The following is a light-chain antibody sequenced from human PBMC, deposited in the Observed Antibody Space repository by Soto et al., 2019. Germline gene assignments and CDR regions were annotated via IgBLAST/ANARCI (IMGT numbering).Light chain of an antibody. V-gene: IGKV3-11*01. J-gene: IGKJ5*01. CDR2: DAY. Sequence: VLTQSPVTRSLSPGERATLSSRASQSFRGLLAWYHQKPGQAPSLLIYDAYNRATGIPPRFSGSGSWTDFTLTISSLEPEDYAVDYCQQRHMWPITFGQGTRLEIK. CDR3: QQRHMWPIT. CDR1: QSFRGL.